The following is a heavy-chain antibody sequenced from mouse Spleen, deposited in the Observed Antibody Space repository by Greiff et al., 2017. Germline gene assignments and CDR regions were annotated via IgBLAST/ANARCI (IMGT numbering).Heavy chain of an antibody. CDR3: AREVRRNYYAMDY. V-gene: IGHV1-50*01. J-gene: IGHJ4*01. D-gene: IGHD2-14*01. CDR2: IDPSDSYT. CDR1: GYTFTSYW. Sequence: QVQLQQPGAELVKPGASVKLSCKASGYTFTSYWMQWVQQRPGQGLEWIGEIDPSDSYTNYNQKFKGKATLTVDTSSSTAYMQLSSLTSEDSAVYYCAREVRRNYYAMDYWGQGTSVTVSS.